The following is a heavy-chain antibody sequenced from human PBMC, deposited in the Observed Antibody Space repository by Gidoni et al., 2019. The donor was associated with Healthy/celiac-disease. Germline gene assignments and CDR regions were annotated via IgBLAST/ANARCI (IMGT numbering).Heavy chain of an antibody. J-gene: IGHJ4*02. CDR3: ARSDYGDPFDY. CDR1: TGSISSGDYY. V-gene: IGHV4-30-4*01. CDR2: IYSSGST. D-gene: IGHD4-17*01. Sequence: QVQLQQSGPGLVKPSQTLPPTCTVSTGSISSGDYYWSWIRQPPGKGLEWIGYIYSSGSTYYNPSLRSRVTISVDTSKNQFSLKLSSVTAADTAVYYCARSDYGDPFDYWGQGTLVTVSS.